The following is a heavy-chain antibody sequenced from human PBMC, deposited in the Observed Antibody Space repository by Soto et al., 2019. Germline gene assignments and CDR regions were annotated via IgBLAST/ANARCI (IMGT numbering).Heavy chain of an antibody. Sequence: LGESLKISCKGSGYSFAGYWITWVREKPGKGLGRMGRIDPSDSQTYYSPSFRGHVTISATKSITTVFLQWSSLRASDTAMYYCARQIYDSATVLNYQYGMDVWGQGTPVTVSS. CDR1: GYSFAGYW. D-gene: IGHD2-15*01. J-gene: IGHJ6*02. V-gene: IGHV5-10-1*01. CDR2: IDPSDSQT. CDR3: ARQIYDSATVLNYQYGMDV.